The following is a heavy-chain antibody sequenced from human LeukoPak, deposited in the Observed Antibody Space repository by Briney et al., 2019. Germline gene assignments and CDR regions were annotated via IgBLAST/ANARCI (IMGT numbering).Heavy chain of an antibody. J-gene: IGHJ3*02. CDR1: GGSFSGYY. CDR2: MYTNGST. V-gene: IGHV4-59*10. Sequence: SETLSLTCAVYGGSFSGYYWSWIRQPAGKGLEWIGRMYTNGSTNYNPSLKSRVTMSVDTSKNQFSLKVSSVTAADTAVYYCARFLSRRAAFDIWGQGTVVTVAS. CDR3: ARFLSRRAAFDI.